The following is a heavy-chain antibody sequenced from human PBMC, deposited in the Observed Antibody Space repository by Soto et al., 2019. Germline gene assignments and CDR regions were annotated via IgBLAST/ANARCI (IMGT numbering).Heavy chain of an antibody. D-gene: IGHD6-13*01. CDR1: GFTFSSYA. CDR2: ISYDGSNK. J-gene: IGHJ6*02. V-gene: IGHV3-30-3*01. CDR3: ARVIAGHYYYYGMDV. Sequence: QVQLVESGGGVVQPGRSLRLSCAASGFTFSSYAMHWVRQAPGKGLEWVAVISYDGSNKYYADSVKGRFTISRDNSKNTLYLQMNSLRAEDTAVYYCARVIAGHYYYYGMDVWGQGTTVTVSS.